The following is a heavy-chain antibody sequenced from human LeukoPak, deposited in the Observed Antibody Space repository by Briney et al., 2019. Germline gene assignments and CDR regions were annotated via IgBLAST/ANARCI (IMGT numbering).Heavy chain of an antibody. CDR2: IKQDRSDI. J-gene: IGHJ4*02. CDR3: VRNLAVAGTCFDS. V-gene: IGHV3-7*03. CDR1: GFTFRNYW. D-gene: IGHD6-19*01. Sequence: GGSLRLSCAASGFTFRNYWMNWVRQVPGKGLEWVANIKQDRSDIDYVTSVRGRFTISRDNAESSLYLQMNSLRAEDTAVYYCVRNLAVAGTCFDSWGQGTLVTVSS.